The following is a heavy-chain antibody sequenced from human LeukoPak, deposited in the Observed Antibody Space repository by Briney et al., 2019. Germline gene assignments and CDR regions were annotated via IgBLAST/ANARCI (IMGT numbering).Heavy chain of an antibody. CDR1: GYTFTGYY. D-gene: IGHD3-10*01. J-gene: IGHJ4*02. CDR2: INPNSGGT. CDR3: ARDMVRGVISVY. Sequence: ASVNVSCKASGYTFTGYYMHWVRQAPGQGLEWMGWINPNSGGTNYAQKFQGRVTMTRDTSISTAYMELSRLRSDDTAVYYCARDMVRGVISVYWGQGTLVTVSS. V-gene: IGHV1-2*02.